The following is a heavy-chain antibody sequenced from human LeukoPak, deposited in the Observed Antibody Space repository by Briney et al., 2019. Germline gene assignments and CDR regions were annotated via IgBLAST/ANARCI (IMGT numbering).Heavy chain of an antibody. CDR3: ARDSGGDPL. J-gene: IGHJ4*02. CDR1: GGSIISSSYY. V-gene: IGHV4-39*07. Sequence: SETLSLTCTVSGGSIISSSYYWGWIRQPPGKGLEWIGTIFYTGNTYYNSSLKSRVTISLDTSKNQFSLNLSSVTAADTAVYYCARDSGGDPLWGQGTLVTVSS. CDR2: IFYTGNT. D-gene: IGHD2-21*01.